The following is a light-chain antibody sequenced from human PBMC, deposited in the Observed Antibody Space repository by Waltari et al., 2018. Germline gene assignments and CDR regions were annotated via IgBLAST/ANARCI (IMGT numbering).Light chain of an antibody. CDR3: QKYVNAPAT. V-gene: IGKV1-27*01. CDR1: QGIINY. CDR2: AAS. Sequence: EIQMTQSPCSLYSYVRDRVSITCRASQGIINYLAWYQQKPGKVPKLLIYAASTLQSGVPSRFSGSGSGTDFTLTISSLQPEDAATYYCQKYVNAPATFGQGTKVEIK. J-gene: IGKJ1*01.